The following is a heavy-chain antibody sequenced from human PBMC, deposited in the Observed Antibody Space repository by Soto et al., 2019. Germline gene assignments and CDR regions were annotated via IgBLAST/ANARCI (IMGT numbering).Heavy chain of an antibody. V-gene: IGHV1-69*01. CDR2: IIPIFGTA. CDR1: GGTFSSYA. J-gene: IGHJ4*02. D-gene: IGHD6-13*01. CDR3: ARGRARLSSSKYYFDY. Sequence: QVQLVQSGAEVKKPGSSVKVSCKASGGTFSSYAISWVRQAPRQGLEWMGGIIPIFGTANYAQKFQGRVTITADESTSTAYMELSSLRSEDTAVYYCARGRARLSSSKYYFDYWGQGTLVTVSS.